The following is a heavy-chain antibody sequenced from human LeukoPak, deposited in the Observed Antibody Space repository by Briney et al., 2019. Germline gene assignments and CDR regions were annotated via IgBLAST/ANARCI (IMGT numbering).Heavy chain of an antibody. V-gene: IGHV1-24*01. J-gene: IGHJ4*02. D-gene: IGHD6-19*01. CDR3: ATDHSYSSGWYYFDY. CDR1: GYTLTELS. CDR2: FDPEDGET. Sequence: GASVKVSCKVSGYTLTELSMHWARQAPGKGLEWMGAFDPEDGETIYAQKFQGRVTMTEDTSTDTAYMELSSLRSEDTAVYYCATDHSYSSGWYYFDYWGQGTLVTVSS.